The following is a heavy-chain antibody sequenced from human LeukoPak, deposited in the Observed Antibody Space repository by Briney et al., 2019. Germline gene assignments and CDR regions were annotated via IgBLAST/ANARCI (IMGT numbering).Heavy chain of an antibody. CDR1: GFTVSSNY. J-gene: IGHJ4*02. Sequence: GGSLRLSCAASGFTVSSNYMSWVRQAPGKGLEWVSVIYSGGSTYYADSVKGRFTISRDNSKNTLYLQMNSLRAEDTAVYYCARVVGVVPAAVLDYWGQGTLVTVSS. CDR3: ARVVGVVPAAVLDY. CDR2: IYSGGST. V-gene: IGHV3-66*01. D-gene: IGHD2-2*01.